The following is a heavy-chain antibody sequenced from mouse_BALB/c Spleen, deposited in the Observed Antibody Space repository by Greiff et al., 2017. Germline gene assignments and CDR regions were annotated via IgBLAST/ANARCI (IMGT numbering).Heavy chain of an antibody. J-gene: IGHJ1*01. CDR1: GYTFTSYW. Sequence: LKQPGSELVRPGASVKLSCKASGYTFTSYWMHWVKQRHGQGLEWIGNIYPGSGSTNYDEKFKSKGTLTVDTSSSTAYMHLSSLTSEDSAVYYCTRWGYDYWYFDVWGAGTTVTVSS. CDR3: TRWGYDYWYFDV. CDR2: IYPGSGST. D-gene: IGHD2-2*01. V-gene: IGHV1S22*01.